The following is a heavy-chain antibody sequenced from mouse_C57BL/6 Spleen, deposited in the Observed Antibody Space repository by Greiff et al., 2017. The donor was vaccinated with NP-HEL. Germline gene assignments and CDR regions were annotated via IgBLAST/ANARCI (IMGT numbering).Heavy chain of an antibody. CDR2: IYPGDGDT. CDR1: GYAFSSYW. V-gene: IGHV1-80*01. D-gene: IGHD1-1*01. J-gene: IGHJ4*01. CDR3: ARRYYGNYYAMDY. Sequence: VQLQQPGAELVKPGASVKISCKASGYAFSSYWMNWVKQRPGKGLEWIGQIYPGDGDTNYNGKFKGKATLTADKSSSTAYMQLSSLTSEDSAVYFCARRYYGNYYAMDYWGQGTSVTVSS.